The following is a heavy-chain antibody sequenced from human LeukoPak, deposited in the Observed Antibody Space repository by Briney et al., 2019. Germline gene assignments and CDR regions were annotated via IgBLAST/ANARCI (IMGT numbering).Heavy chain of an antibody. D-gene: IGHD1-26*01. V-gene: IGHV1-24*01. CDR2: FDPEDGET. Sequence: ASVTVSCMVSGYTLTELSMHWVRQAPGKGLEWMGGFDPEDGETIYAQKFQGRVTMTEDTSTDTAYMELSSLRSEDTAVYYYATSLAWDSNPIDYWGQGTLVTVSS. CDR1: GYTLTELS. J-gene: IGHJ4*02. CDR3: ATSLAWDSNPIDY.